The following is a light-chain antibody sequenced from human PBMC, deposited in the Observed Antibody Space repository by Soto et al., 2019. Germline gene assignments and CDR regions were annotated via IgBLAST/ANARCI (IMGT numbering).Light chain of an antibody. CDR1: QSVSSSY. CDR3: QQYGSSSYT. CDR2: GAS. J-gene: IGKJ2*01. Sequence: EIVLTQSPGTLSLSPGERATLSCRASQSVSSSYLAWYQQKPGQAPRLLIYGASSRAPGFPDRFSGSGSGTDLNLTISRREPEDFSVYYCQQYGSSSYTLGQGNELGIK. V-gene: IGKV3-20*01.